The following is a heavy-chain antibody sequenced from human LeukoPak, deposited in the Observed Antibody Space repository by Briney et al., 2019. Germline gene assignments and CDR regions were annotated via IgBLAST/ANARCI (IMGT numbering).Heavy chain of an antibody. Sequence: GGSLRLSCAASGFTVITNDMTWVRQAPGNGLKWVSVLYSYGNTKYADSVQGRFTISRDNSKNTLYLEMNSLSPDDTAVYYCARGVEPLAANTLAYWGQGTLVTVSS. J-gene: IGHJ4*02. CDR3: ARGVEPLAANTLAY. V-gene: IGHV3-53*01. CDR1: GFTVITND. CDR2: LYSYGNT. D-gene: IGHD1-14*01.